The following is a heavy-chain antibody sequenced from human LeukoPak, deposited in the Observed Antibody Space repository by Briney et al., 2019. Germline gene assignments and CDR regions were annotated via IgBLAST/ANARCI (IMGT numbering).Heavy chain of an antibody. CDR1: GFTFDLYG. D-gene: IGHD3-10*01. CDR2: LSWMTRTE. CDR3: TRAQGTYKYGSGSLKHSFDL. Sequence: GGSLRLSCAASGFTFDLYGMHWGRQAPGKGLEWVSGLSWMTRTEGYADSVEGRFSISRDKAGTSLYLQMNSLRPDDTGMYYCTRAQGTYKYGSGSLKHSFDLWGQGTMVTVSS. V-gene: IGHV3-9*01. J-gene: IGHJ3*01.